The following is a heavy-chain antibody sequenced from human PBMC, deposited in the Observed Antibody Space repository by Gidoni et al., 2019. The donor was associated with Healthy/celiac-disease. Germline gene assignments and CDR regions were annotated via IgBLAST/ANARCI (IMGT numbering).Heavy chain of an antibody. V-gene: IGHV3-33*01. CDR2: IWYDGSNK. Sequence: QVQLVESGGGVVQPGRSLRLSCAASGFTFSSYGMHWVRQAPGKGLEWVAVIWYDGSNKYYADSVKGRFTISRDNSKNTLYLQMNSLRAEDTAVYYCAREQPHYDFWSGYYDYWGQGTLVTVSS. J-gene: IGHJ4*02. CDR3: AREQPHYDFWSGYYDY. CDR1: GFTFSSYG. D-gene: IGHD3-3*01.